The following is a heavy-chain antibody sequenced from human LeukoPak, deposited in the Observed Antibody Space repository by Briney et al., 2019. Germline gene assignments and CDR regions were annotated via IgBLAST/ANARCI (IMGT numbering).Heavy chain of an antibody. Sequence: GGSLRLSCAASGITFSGYWMHCVRQAPGKGLVWVSRINSDGSSTSYADSVKGRFTISRDYAKNTLYLQMNSLRAEDTAVYYCARSSSGYNYGRFDPWGQGTLFTVSS. D-gene: IGHD5-18*01. CDR2: INSDGSST. CDR1: GITFSGYW. J-gene: IGHJ5*02. V-gene: IGHV3-74*01. CDR3: ARSSSGYNYGRFDP.